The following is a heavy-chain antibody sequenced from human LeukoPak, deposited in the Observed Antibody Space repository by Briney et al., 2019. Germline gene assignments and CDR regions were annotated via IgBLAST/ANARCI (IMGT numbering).Heavy chain of an antibody. J-gene: IGHJ4*02. V-gene: IGHV3-21*01. D-gene: IGHD2-2*01. Sequence: GGSLRLSCAASGFTFSSYSMNWVRQAPGKGLEWVSSISSSSSYIYYADSVKGRFTISRDNAKNSLYLQMNSLRAEDTAVYYCARLRYCSSTSCYDDYWGQGTLVTVS. CDR2: ISSSSSYI. CDR1: GFTFSSYS. CDR3: ARLRYCSSTSCYDDY.